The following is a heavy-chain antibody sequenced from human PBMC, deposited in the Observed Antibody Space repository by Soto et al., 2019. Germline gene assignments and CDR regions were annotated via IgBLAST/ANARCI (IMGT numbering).Heavy chain of an antibody. CDR3: AINYGPPPHY. CDR2: ISGSGGST. CDR1: GFTFSNYA. Sequence: PVGSRRLSCAASGFTFSNYAMSWIRQAPGKGLEWVSAISGSGGSTYYADSVKGRFTISRDNSKNTLYLQMNSLRAEDTAVYYCAINYGPPPHYWGQGTLVTVSS. J-gene: IGHJ4*02. V-gene: IGHV3-23*01. D-gene: IGHD3-10*01.